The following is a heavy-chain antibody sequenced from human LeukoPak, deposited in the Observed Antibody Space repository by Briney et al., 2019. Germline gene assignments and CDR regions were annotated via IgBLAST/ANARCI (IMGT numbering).Heavy chain of an antibody. CDR1: GYTFTSYG. Sequence: ASVKVSCKASGYTFTSYGISWVRQAPGQGLEWMGWINTNTGNPTYARGFIGRFVFSLDTSVSTAYLQISSLNTEDTAVYYCAIDQPVAGVSNFDSWGQGTLVTVSS. CDR3: AIDQPVAGVSNFDS. J-gene: IGHJ4*02. D-gene: IGHD6-19*01. V-gene: IGHV7-4-1*02. CDR2: INTNTGNP.